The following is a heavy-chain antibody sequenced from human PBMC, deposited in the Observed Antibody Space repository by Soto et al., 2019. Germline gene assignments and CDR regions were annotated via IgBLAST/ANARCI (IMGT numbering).Heavy chain of an antibody. J-gene: IGHJ6*02. CDR2: IIPIFGTA. V-gene: IGHV1-69*13. D-gene: IGHD1-7*01. CDR1: GGTFSSYA. Sequence: SVKVSCKASGGTFSSYAISWVRQAPGQGLEWMGGIIPIFGTANYAQKFQGRVTITADESTSTAYMELSSLRSEDTAVYYCARDHPNWNYAYYCYGMDVWGQGTTVTVSS. CDR3: ARDHPNWNYAYYCYGMDV.